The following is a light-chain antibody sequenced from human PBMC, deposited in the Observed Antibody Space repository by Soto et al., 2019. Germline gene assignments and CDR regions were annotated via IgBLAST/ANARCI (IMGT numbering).Light chain of an antibody. CDR3: QQRHMWPIT. CDR1: ETVGSN. J-gene: IGKJ5*01. Sequence: VLTQSPDTLSLSPGERAILSCRATETVGSNLAWFQQKPGQTPRLLIYDTSTRVPGIPARFRGSGYGRDFTLTISSLEPEDSAVYYCQQRHMWPITFGQGTRLEIK. V-gene: IGKV3-11*02. CDR2: DTS.